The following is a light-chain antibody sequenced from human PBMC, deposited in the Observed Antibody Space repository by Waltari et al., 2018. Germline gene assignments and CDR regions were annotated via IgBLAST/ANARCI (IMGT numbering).Light chain of an antibody. V-gene: IGKV2-30*02. CDR1: SLVHSDRNTY. Sequence: SLVHSDRNTYLKWFQQRPGEATRRLIYEVTNRHSGVSDRFSGSGSGNNFILKISRMEAEDVGVYYCMQGTQWTRTFGQGTKVDIK. CDR3: MQGTQWTRT. CDR2: EVT. J-gene: IGKJ1*01.